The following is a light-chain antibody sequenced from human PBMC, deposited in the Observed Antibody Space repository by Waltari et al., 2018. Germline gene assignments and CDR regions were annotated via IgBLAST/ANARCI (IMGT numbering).Light chain of an antibody. CDR3: QTWGTGFVV. CDR2: LDSDGSH. J-gene: IGLJ2*01. Sequence: QLALTQSPSASASLGASVQPTSTLRSGHTVYSIAWHQQQPEKGPRYLMKLDSDGSHTMGDGIPHRFSGSSSGAERYLTISSLQYEDEADYYCQTWGTGFVVFGGGTKLTVL. CDR1: SGHTVYS. V-gene: IGLV4-69*01.